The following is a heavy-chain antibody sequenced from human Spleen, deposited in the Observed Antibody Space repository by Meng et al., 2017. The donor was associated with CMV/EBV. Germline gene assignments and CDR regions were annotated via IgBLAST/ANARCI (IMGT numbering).Heavy chain of an antibody. Sequence: VGSLSLSCAVSGFTFSDHYMDWVRQAPGKRLEWGGRIRNKANSYTTEYAASVKGRFTIPRDDSKNSLYLQMNSLKIEDTAVYYCARGKYDSSGYWVRDAFDIWGQGTMVTVSS. D-gene: IGHD3-22*01. V-gene: IGHV3-72*01. CDR1: GFTFSDHY. CDR2: IRNKANSYTT. J-gene: IGHJ3*02. CDR3: ARGKYDSSGYWVRDAFDI.